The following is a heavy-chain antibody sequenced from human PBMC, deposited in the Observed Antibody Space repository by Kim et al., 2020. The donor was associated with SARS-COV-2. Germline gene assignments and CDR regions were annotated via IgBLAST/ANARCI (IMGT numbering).Heavy chain of an antibody. V-gene: IGHV3-23*01. CDR1: GFTFSNQG. CDR2: ISGSGANT. J-gene: IGHJ4*02. Sequence: GGSLRLSCAASGFTFSNQGMSWVRQAPGKGLEWVSSISGSGANTYYTDSVKGRFTISRDNSKNTLYLQMNSLRAEDTAVYFCARRLAGAGTHYFDCWGQGTLVTVSS. CDR3: ARRLAGAGTHYFDC. D-gene: IGHD6-19*01.